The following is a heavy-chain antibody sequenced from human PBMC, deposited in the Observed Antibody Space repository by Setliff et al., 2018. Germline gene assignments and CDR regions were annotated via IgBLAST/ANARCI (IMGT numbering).Heavy chain of an antibody. CDR2: IWDDGVKK. CDR3: ARGNSGGDY. V-gene: IGHV3-33*08. Sequence: PGGSLRLSCAASGFTFSSYWMHWVRQAPGKGLECVAVIWDDGVKKYHADSVKGRFTISRDNAKNTLYLQMNSLRAEDTAVYYCARGNSGGDYWGQGTLVTVSS. CDR1: GFTFSSYW. D-gene: IGHD6-25*01. J-gene: IGHJ4*02.